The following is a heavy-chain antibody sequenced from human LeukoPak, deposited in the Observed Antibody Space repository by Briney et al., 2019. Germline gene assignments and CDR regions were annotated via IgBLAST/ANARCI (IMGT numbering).Heavy chain of an antibody. Sequence: SETLSLTCAVYGGSFSGYYWSWIRQPPGKGLEWIGEINHSGSTNYNPSLKGRVTISVDTSKNQFSLKLSSVTAADSAVYYCARGIRDYDSSGYYFDYWGQGTLVTVSS. CDR3: ARGIRDYDSSGYYFDY. CDR2: INHSGST. J-gene: IGHJ4*02. CDR1: GGSFSGYY. D-gene: IGHD3-22*01. V-gene: IGHV4-34*01.